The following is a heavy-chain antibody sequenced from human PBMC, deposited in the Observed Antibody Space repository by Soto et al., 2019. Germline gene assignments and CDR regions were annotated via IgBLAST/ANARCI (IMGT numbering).Heavy chain of an antibody. CDR3: VRATSFSDCSGYTRCFDY. CDR2: SRDKAQGYNT. Sequence: EVQLVESGGGLVQPGGSLRLSCAGSGFTLSDHYIDWVRQAPGKGLEWVGRSRDKAQGYNTAYAASVKGRFTTSRDESRISVYRQMNSLKTEVPAVYYCVRATSFSDCSGYTRCFDYWGQGTLVTVSS. CDR1: GFTLSDHY. J-gene: IGHJ4*02. D-gene: IGHD3-22*01. V-gene: IGHV3-72*01.